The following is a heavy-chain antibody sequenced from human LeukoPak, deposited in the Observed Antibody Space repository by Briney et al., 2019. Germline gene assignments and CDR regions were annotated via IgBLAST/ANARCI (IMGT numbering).Heavy chain of an antibody. CDR1: GGSISSGGYY. CDR3: ARVGYGDNNFDY. D-gene: IGHD4-17*01. J-gene: IGHJ4*02. CDR2: IYYSGST. V-gene: IGHV4-31*03. Sequence: SQTLSLTCTVSGGSISSGGYYWSWIRQHPGKGLEWIGYIYYSGSTNYNPSLKSRVTISVDTSKNQFSLKLSSVTAADTAVYYCARVGYGDNNFDYWGQGTLVTVSS.